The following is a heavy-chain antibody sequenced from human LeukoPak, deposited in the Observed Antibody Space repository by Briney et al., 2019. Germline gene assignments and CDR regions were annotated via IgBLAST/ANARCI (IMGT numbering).Heavy chain of an antibody. CDR3: ARDLGGYSSGSYFYYMDI. D-gene: IGHD5-18*01. J-gene: IGHJ6*03. CDR1: GGSISSYY. CDR2: IFTGGTT. Sequence: SETLSLTCTVSGGSISSYYWSWIRQPPGKGLEWIGRIFTGGTTNYNPSLKSRVTMSVDTSENQLSLKLSSVTAADTAVYYCARDLGGYSSGSYFYYMDIWGKGTTVTVSS. V-gene: IGHV4-4*07.